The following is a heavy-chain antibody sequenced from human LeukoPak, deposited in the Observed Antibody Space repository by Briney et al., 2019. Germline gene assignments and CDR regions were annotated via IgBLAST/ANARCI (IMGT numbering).Heavy chain of an antibody. CDR3: AKVRCSSSSCYANWFDP. CDR2: ISGSGDYT. Sequence: PGGSLRLSCAASGFTLSSYAMSWVRQAPGKGLEWVSTISGSGDYTYYADSVKGRFSISRDNSKNTLYLQMNSLRAEDTAVYYCAKVRCSSSSCYANWFDPWGQGALVAVSS. J-gene: IGHJ5*02. D-gene: IGHD2-2*01. V-gene: IGHV3-23*01. CDR1: GFTLSSYA.